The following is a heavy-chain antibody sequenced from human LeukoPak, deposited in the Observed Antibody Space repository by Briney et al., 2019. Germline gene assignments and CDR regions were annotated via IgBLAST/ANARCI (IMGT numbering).Heavy chain of an antibody. D-gene: IGHD1-26*01. Sequence: SETLSLTCTVSGGSISSYYWSWIRQPPGKGPEWIGYIYYSGSTNYNPSLKSRVTISVDTSKNQFSLKLSSVTAADTAVYYCARWELHQGFDYWGQGTLVTVSS. CDR1: GGSISSYY. J-gene: IGHJ4*02. CDR2: IYYSGST. V-gene: IGHV4-59*01. CDR3: ARWELHQGFDY.